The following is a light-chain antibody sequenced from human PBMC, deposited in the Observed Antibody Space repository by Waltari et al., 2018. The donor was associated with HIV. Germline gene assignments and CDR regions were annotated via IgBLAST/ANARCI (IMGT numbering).Light chain of an antibody. Sequence: QSALTQPRSVSGSPGQSVTISCTGTSSDVGGYNYVSWYQQHPGQAPKLRIYDGSKRPSGVPDRFSGSKSGNTASLTISGLQAEDEADYYCCSYAGSYTLVFGGGTKLTVL. V-gene: IGLV2-11*01. CDR3: CSYAGSYTLV. CDR2: DGS. CDR1: SSDVGGYNY. J-gene: IGLJ3*02.